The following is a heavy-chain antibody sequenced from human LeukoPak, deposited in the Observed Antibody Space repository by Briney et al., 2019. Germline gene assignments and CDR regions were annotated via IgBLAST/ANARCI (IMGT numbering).Heavy chain of an antibody. J-gene: IGHJ4*02. CDR3: TRVGYIDEGIDY. CDR1: GLSISNSW. D-gene: IGHD5-24*01. Sequence: GGSLRLSCAASGLSISNSWMSRFRLAPGKGLEWVANIKQDGSKKSYVDSVKGRFTISRDNAKNSLYLQMNSLRAEDTAIYYCTRVGYIDEGIDYWGQGTLVTVSS. V-gene: IGHV3-7*04. CDR2: IKQDGSKK.